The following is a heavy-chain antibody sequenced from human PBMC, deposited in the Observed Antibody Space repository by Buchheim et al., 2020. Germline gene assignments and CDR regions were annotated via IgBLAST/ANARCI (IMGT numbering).Heavy chain of an antibody. CDR2: INPSGGST. D-gene: IGHD6-13*01. V-gene: IGHV1-46*01. CDR3: ARDHVLWQQQPTGAGTVDGMDV. J-gene: IGHJ6*02. Sequence: QVQLVQSGAEVKKPGASVKVSCKASGYTFTSYYMHWVRQAPGQGLEWMGIINPSGGSTSYAQKFQGRVTMTRDTSTSTVYMELSSLRSEDTAVYYCARDHVLWQQQPTGAGTVDGMDVWGQGTT. CDR1: GYTFTSYY.